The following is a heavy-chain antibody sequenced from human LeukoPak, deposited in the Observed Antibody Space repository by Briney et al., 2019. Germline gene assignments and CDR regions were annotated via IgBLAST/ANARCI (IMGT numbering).Heavy chain of an antibody. Sequence: ASVTVSCTASGYTFTSYDINWVRQAPGQGLEWMGWMNPNSGNTGYAQKFQGRVTMTRNTSISTAYMELSSLRSEDTAVYYCARGLKMATRRFGYWGQGTLVTVPS. CDR1: GYTFTSYD. CDR2: MNPNSGNT. CDR3: ARGLKMATRRFGY. J-gene: IGHJ4*02. V-gene: IGHV1-8*01. D-gene: IGHD5-24*01.